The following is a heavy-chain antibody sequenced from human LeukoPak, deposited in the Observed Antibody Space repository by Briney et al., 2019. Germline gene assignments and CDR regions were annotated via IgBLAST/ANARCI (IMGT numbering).Heavy chain of an antibody. CDR3: AREQWLEDY. Sequence: PGGPLRLSCAASGFTFSNYWMHWVRQAPGKGLVWVSHINSDGSSTTYADSVKGRFTISRDNAKNTLYLQMNSLRVEDTAVYYCAREQWLEDYWGQGTLVTVSS. CDR2: INSDGSST. CDR1: GFTFSNYW. D-gene: IGHD6-19*01. J-gene: IGHJ4*02. V-gene: IGHV3-74*01.